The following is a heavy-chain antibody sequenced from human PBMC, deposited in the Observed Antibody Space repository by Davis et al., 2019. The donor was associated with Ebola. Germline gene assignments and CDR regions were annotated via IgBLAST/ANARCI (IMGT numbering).Heavy chain of an antibody. Sequence: AASVKVSCKASGYTFTTYAMSWVRRAPEQGLEWLGWINTNTGNPTYAQGFTGRFVFSLDTSVSTAYLQISSLKAEDTAVYFCASLPDIWGQGTMVTVSS. CDR3: ASLPDI. CDR2: INTNTGNP. CDR1: GYTFTTYA. J-gene: IGHJ3*02. V-gene: IGHV7-4-1*02.